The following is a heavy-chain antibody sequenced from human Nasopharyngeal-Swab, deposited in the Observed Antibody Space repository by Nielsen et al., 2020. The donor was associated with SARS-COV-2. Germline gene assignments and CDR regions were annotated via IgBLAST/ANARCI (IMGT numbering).Heavy chain of an antibody. D-gene: IGHD3-16*01. V-gene: IGHV3-74*03. Sequence: GESLKISCAASGFTFSSYSMNWVRQAPGKGLVWVSRLKTDGSDTMYADSVKGRFTISRDNAKNTMYLQMNSLREEDTALYYCARETSASGAYYFDFWGRGTRVTVSS. CDR2: LKTDGSDT. CDR1: GFTFSSYS. CDR3: ARETSASGAYYFDF. J-gene: IGHJ4*02.